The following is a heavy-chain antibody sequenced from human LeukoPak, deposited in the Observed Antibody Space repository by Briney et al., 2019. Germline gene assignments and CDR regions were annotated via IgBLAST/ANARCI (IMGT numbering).Heavy chain of an antibody. D-gene: IGHD3-22*01. J-gene: IGHJ4*02. Sequence: PSVTLSLTCTVSGGSINSSNYYWGWIRQPPGKGLEWNGSISYSGSTYNNPSIKSRVTISVDTSKNQLSLSLSSVTAAETAVYHCARHYYDSRDYYPYYFNYWGQGTLVTVSS. CDR3: ARHYYDSRDYYPYYFNY. V-gene: IGHV4-39*01. CDR1: GGSINSSNYY. CDR2: ISYSGST.